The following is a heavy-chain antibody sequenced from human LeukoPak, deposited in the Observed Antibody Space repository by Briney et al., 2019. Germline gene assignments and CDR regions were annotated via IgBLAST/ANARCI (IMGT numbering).Heavy chain of an antibody. CDR2: ISSSGSGGNT. D-gene: IGHD1-26*01. CDR3: AKDRTVGASYWYFDL. J-gene: IGHJ2*01. Sequence: GGSPRLSCVASGVTLSNYAMSWARQAPGKGLEWVSGISSSGSGGNTYYADSVKGRFTISRDSSRNTLFLHMNTLRAEDTAIYYCAKDRTVGASYWYFDLWGRGTLVTVSS. V-gene: IGHV3-23*01. CDR1: GVTLSNYA.